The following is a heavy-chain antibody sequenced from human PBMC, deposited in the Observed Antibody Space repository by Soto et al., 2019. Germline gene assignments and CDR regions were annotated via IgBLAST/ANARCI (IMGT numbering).Heavy chain of an antibody. D-gene: IGHD6-6*01. CDR3: ARDRGGQQLVPRALFYY. CDR2: ISYDGSNK. CDR1: GFTFSSYA. V-gene: IGHV3-30-3*01. J-gene: IGHJ4*02. Sequence: QVQLVESGGGVVQPGRSLRLSCAASGFTFSSYAMHWVRQAPGKGLEWVAVISYDGSNKYYADSVKGRFTISRDNSKNTLYLQMNSLRAEDTAVYYCARDRGGQQLVPRALFYYWGQGTLVTVSS.